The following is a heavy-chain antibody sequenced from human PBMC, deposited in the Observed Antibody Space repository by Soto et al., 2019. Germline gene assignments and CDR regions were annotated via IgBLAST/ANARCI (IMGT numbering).Heavy chain of an antibody. D-gene: IGHD1-1*01. CDR2: XXPXXGXA. J-gene: IGHJ5*02. V-gene: IGHV1-8*01. Sequence: VAPVEVSWKACGYSFATCDIRSVRQAIGQGLEWVGWXXPXXGXAXXXQXXXGRVTMTRNTSINTAYMELSSLTSEDTAVYFCARRNERSGTNVLASWGQGTLVPVSS. CDR1: GYSFATCD. CDR3: ARRNERSGTNVLAS.